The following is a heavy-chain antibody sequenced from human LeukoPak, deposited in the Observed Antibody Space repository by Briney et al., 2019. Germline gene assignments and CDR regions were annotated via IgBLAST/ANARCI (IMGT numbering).Heavy chain of an antibody. Sequence: GGSLRLSCAASGFTFSSYAMSWVRQAPGKGLEWVSYISGGSSSKYYAASVKGRFTISRDNAKNSLFLEMNSLRDEDTEVYYCARDRVGATAGRYYYGMDVWGQGTTVTVSS. J-gene: IGHJ6*02. D-gene: IGHD1-26*01. CDR3: ARDRVGATAGRYYYGMDV. V-gene: IGHV3-48*02. CDR1: GFTFSSYA. CDR2: ISGGSSSK.